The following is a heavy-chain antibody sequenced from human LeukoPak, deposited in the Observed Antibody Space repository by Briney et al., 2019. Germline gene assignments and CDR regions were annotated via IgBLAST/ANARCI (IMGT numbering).Heavy chain of an antibody. CDR3: ARYLLEGDSSGYQKRDAFDI. CDR2: IYYSGST. J-gene: IGHJ3*02. Sequence: SETLSLTCTVSGGSISSSSYYWGWIRQPPGKGLEWIGSIYYSGSTYYNPSLKSRVTISVDTSKTQFSLKLSSVTAADAAVFCCARYLLEGDSSGYQKRDAFDIWGQGTMVTVSS. D-gene: IGHD3-22*01. CDR1: GGSISSSSYY. V-gene: IGHV4-39*01.